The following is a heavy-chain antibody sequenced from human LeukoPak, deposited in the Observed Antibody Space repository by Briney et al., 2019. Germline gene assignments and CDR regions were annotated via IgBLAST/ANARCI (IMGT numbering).Heavy chain of an antibody. V-gene: IGHV3-7*01. J-gene: IGHJ6*02. Sequence: GVTLTLSCAACGFTFSGLWVLWLRQRPGQGLQGVTHAHACGIEKDYVEDVRGRFTISRDNAKNSAHLQMDTLRVEDSAVYYCARDHYGLDVWGQGTTVTVSS. CDR1: GFTFSGLW. CDR2: AHACGIEK. CDR3: ARDHYGLDV.